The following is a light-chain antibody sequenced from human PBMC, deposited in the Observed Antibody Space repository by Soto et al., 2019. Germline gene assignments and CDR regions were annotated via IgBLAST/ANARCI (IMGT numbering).Light chain of an antibody. CDR2: SAS. V-gene: IGKV1-9*01. J-gene: IGKJ1*01. CDR1: QALSNY. Sequence: DIQLTQSPSVLSASVGDTVTITCRASQALSNYLAWYQQKPGKAPDLLIYSASTLQSGVQSRFSGSGSGTEFTLTISSLQPDDFATYYCKQYNSSPWTFGQGTKVDIK. CDR3: KQYNSSPWT.